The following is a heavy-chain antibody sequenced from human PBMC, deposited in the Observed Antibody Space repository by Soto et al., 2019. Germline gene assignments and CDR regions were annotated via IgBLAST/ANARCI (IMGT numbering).Heavy chain of an antibody. CDR3: AKDKATYYYDSSGLDY. D-gene: IGHD3-22*01. J-gene: IGHJ4*02. Sequence: GGSLRLSCAASGFTFSSYAMSWVRQAPGKGLEWVSAISGSGGSTYYADSVKGRFTISRDNSKNTLYLQMNSLRAEDTAVYYCAKDKATYYYDSSGLDYWGQGTLVTVSS. CDR1: GFTFSSYA. CDR2: ISGSGGST. V-gene: IGHV3-23*01.